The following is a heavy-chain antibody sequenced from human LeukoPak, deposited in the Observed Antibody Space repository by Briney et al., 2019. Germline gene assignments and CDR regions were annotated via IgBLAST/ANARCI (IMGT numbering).Heavy chain of an antibody. CDR2: IYSSGSA. CDR3: ARDVRYASGWSTPES. Sequence: SETLSLTCTVSGGSIINHYWSWIRQPAGKGLEWIGRIYSSGSANYSPSLKSRVSMSIDTSNNHFSLNLTSVTAADTALYFCARDVRYASGWSTPESWGQGTLVTVSS. J-gene: IGHJ5*02. CDR1: GGSIINHY. D-gene: IGHD6-19*01. V-gene: IGHV4-4*07.